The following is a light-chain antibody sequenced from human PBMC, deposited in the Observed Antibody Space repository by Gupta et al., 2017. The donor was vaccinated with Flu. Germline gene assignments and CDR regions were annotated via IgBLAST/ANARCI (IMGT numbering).Light chain of an antibody. V-gene: IGKV2-30*01. CDR3: RQGAHWPWT. CDR1: QGLEYRDGITQ. CDR2: QVS. J-gene: IGKJ1*01. Sequence: VTLGQPASISCRSSQGLEYRDGITQLHWFHQRPGHSPRRLIYQVSIRDAGVPDRFSGSGSGTYFTLKISRVEAEDVGVYFCRQGAHWPWTFGQGTKVEIK.